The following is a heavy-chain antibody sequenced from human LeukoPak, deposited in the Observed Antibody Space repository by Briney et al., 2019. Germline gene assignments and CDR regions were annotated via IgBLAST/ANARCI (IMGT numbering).Heavy chain of an antibody. Sequence: SETLSLTCTVSGGSFSGYYWSWIRQPAGKGLEWIGRIYTSGSTNYNPSLKSRVTMSVDTSKNQFSLKLSSVTAADTAVYYCARVSSAGMWDYWGQGTLVTDSS. CDR2: IYTSGST. V-gene: IGHV4-4*07. D-gene: IGHD6-19*01. J-gene: IGHJ4*02. CDR1: GGSFSGYY. CDR3: ARVSSAGMWDY.